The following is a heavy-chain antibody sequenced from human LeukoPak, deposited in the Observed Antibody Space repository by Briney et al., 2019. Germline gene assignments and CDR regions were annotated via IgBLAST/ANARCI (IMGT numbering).Heavy chain of an antibody. CDR1: GFTFSNYS. CDR2: ISSSGSYI. CDR3: ARLSTLIFGVADRPADY. J-gene: IGHJ4*02. Sequence: GGSLRLSCAASGFTFSNYSMNWVREAPGKGLEWVSSISSSGSYIYYGDSVKGRFTVSRDNAKNSLYLQMNSLRAEDTAVYYCARLSTLIFGVADRPADYWGQGTLVTVSS. V-gene: IGHV3-21*01. D-gene: IGHD3-3*01.